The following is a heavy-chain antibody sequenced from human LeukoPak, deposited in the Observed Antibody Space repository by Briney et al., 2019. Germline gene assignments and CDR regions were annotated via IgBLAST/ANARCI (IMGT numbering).Heavy chain of an antibody. J-gene: IGHJ4*02. D-gene: IGHD6-6*01. CDR3: ARTAARRFDY. Sequence: ASVKVSCKASGYTFPSYFMHWVRQAPGQGLEWMGIINPTGGSTTYAQKFQGRVTMTRDTSTSTVYMELSSLRSDDTAVYYCARTAARRFDYWGQGTLVTVSS. CDR2: INPTGGST. V-gene: IGHV1-46*01. CDR1: GYTFPSYF.